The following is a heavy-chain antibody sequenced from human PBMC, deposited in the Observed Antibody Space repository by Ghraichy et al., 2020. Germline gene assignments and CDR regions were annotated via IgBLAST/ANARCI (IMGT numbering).Heavy chain of an antibody. CDR2: IWSDGNNK. CDR3: VRGSEGDLYFDF. D-gene: IGHD3-3*01. J-gene: IGHJ4*02. V-gene: IGHV3-33*01. Sequence: GESLNISCAASGFTFRDHGMHWVRQAPGKGLEWVSVIWSDGNNKYYRDSVKGRFTISRDNSQNTLYLEMNSLSAEDTAVYYCVRGSEGDLYFDFWGQGTLVSVSS. CDR1: GFTFRDHG.